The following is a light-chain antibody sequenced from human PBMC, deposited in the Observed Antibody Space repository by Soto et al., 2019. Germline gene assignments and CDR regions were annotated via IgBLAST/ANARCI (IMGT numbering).Light chain of an antibody. J-gene: IGKJ4*01. Sequence: DIQLTQSPSFLSASVGDRVTITCRASQGINIFLAWFQQKPGKAPNLLIPAASTLQSGVPSRFSGSGSETEFTLTITSLQPEDSATYYCQQYNSYSSTFGGGTKVDIK. V-gene: IGKV1-9*01. CDR1: QGINIF. CDR2: AAS. CDR3: QQYNSYSST.